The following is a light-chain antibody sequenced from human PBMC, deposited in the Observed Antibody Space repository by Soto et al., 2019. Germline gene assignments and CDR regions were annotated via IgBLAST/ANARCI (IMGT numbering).Light chain of an antibody. CDR3: QQYNNWPPLT. CDR1: QSVSSN. Sequence: EIVMTQSPATLSVSPGERATLSCRASQSVSSNLAWYQQKPGQAPRLLFYGASTRATGIPARFSGSGSGTEFTLTISSLQSEDFAVYYCQQYNNWPPLTFGGGTKVVIK. J-gene: IGKJ4*01. CDR2: GAS. V-gene: IGKV3-15*01.